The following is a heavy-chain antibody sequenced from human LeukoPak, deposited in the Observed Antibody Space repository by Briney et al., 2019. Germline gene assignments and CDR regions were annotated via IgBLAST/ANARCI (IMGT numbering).Heavy chain of an antibody. CDR2: ISYSAIT. Sequence: SETLSLTCTVSGGSISSYYWSWIRQPPGKGLEWIGYISYSAITNYNPALKSRVTISIDTSKNQFSLKLSSVTAADTAVYYCARGVNWIDPWGQGTLVTVSS. V-gene: IGHV4-59*01. CDR1: GGSISSYY. J-gene: IGHJ5*02. CDR3: ARGVNWIDP. D-gene: IGHD6-13*01.